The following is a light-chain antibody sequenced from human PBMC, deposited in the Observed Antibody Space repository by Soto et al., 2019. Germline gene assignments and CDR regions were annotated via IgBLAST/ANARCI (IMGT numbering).Light chain of an antibody. V-gene: IGKV3-20*01. Sequence: EIVLTQSPGTLSLSPGGRATLSCRASQSIKSSSLAWYQQRPGQAPRLLIYGASSRATGIPDKFSGSGSGTDFTLTISRLEPEDFAVYYCQQYGSSPRTFGQGTKVDIK. J-gene: IGKJ1*01. CDR2: GAS. CDR3: QQYGSSPRT. CDR1: QSIKSSS.